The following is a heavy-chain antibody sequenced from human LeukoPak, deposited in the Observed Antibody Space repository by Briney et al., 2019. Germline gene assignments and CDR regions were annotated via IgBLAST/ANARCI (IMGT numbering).Heavy chain of an antibody. CDR2: IYTSGST. CDR3: AREGRSIFGVANKLFDY. CDR1: GGSISSYY. D-gene: IGHD3-3*01. Sequence: PSETLSLTCTVSGGSISSYYWSRIRQPAGKGLEWIGRIYTSGSTNYNPSLKSRVTMSVDTSKNQFSLKLSSVTAADTAVYYCAREGRSIFGVANKLFDYWGQGTLVTVSS. V-gene: IGHV4-4*07. J-gene: IGHJ4*02.